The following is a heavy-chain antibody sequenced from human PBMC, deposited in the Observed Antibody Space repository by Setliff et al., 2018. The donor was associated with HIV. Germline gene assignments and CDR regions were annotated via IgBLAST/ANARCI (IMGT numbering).Heavy chain of an antibody. CDR1: GGSISTYF. J-gene: IGHJ4*02. D-gene: IGHD3-10*01. V-gene: IGHV4-4*08. CDR2: IYTSGST. CDR3: ARGSFIGDYYYFDY. Sequence: SETLSLTCTVSGGSISTYFWTWIRQPPGKGLEWIGYIYTSGSTNYNPSLKSRVTISVDTAKNQFSLKLSSVTAADTAVYYCARGSFIGDYYYFDYWGQGTLVTVSS.